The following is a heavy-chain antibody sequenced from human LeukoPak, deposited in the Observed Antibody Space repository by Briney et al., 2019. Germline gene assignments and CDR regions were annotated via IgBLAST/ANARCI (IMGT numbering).Heavy chain of an antibody. Sequence: PGGSLRLSCAASGFTFSSYETNWVRQAPGKGLEWISYISSTSYSIYYADSVKGRFTISRDNAKNALYLQMNSLRVEDTAVYYCAAINIAQLPIRVYWGQGTLVTVSS. D-gene: IGHD5-24*01. CDR1: GFTFSSYE. CDR2: ISSTSYSI. J-gene: IGHJ4*02. V-gene: IGHV3-48*03. CDR3: AAINIAQLPIRVY.